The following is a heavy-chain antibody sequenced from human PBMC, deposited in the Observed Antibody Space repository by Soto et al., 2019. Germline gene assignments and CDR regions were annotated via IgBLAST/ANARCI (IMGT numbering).Heavy chain of an antibody. J-gene: IGHJ4*02. V-gene: IGHV4-39*01. CDR2: IYYSGST. D-gene: IGHD3-10*01. Sequence: QLQLQESGPGLVKPSETLSLTCTVSGGSISSSSYYWGWIRQPPGKGLEWIGSIYYSGSTYYNPSLDSRITISVDTSKNQFSPKLSSVTAADTAVYYCARQGGSGDHYYFDYWGQGTLVTVSS. CDR3: ARQGGSGDHYYFDY. CDR1: GGSISSSSYY.